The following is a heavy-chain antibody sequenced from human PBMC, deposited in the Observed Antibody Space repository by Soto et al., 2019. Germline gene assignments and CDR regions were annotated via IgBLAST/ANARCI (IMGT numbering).Heavy chain of an antibody. J-gene: IGHJ4*02. CDR2: IGTAGDT. CDR3: ARGQEVGAHFFDS. D-gene: IGHD2-15*01. V-gene: IGHV3-13*01. Sequence: GGSLRLSCEASGFTFSGFDMHWVRQPTGKGLEWASTIGTAGDTYYAVSVKGRFTISRDNAKNSLSLQMNSLRAGDTAVYFCARGQEVGAHFFDSWGQGTQVTVSS. CDR1: GFTFSGFD.